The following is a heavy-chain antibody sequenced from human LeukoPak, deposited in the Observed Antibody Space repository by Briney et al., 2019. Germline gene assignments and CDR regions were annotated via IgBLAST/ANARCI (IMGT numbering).Heavy chain of an antibody. CDR1: GGSISTY. Sequence: PSETLSLTCTVSGGSISTYWTWIRQPPGKGLEWIGYIYYTGATSYNPSVKGRVIIPIYTSKKQFSLKLASVTAADTAVYYCARYGGSGWVIDNWGQGTLVTVSS. V-gene: IGHV4-59*01. J-gene: IGHJ4*02. D-gene: IGHD6-19*01. CDR3: ARYGGSGWVIDN. CDR2: IYYTGAT.